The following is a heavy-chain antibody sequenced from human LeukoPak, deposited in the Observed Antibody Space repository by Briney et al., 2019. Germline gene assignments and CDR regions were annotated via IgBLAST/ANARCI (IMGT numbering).Heavy chain of an antibody. V-gene: IGHV4-39*07. CDR1: GGSISSSSYY. D-gene: IGHD6-13*01. Sequence: SETLSLTCTVSGGSISSSSYYWGWIRQPPGKGLEWIGSIYYSGSTYYNPSLKSRVTISVDTSKNQFSLKLSSVTAADTAVYYCARRRAVAGYYSTNWYYFDFWGQGTLVTVSS. J-gene: IGHJ4*02. CDR2: IYYSGST. CDR3: ARRRAVAGYYSTNWYYFDF.